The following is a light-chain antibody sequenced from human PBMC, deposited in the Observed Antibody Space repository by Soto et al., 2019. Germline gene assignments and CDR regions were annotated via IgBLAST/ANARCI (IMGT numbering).Light chain of an antibody. CDR1: QNINSY. J-gene: IGKJ1*01. CDR2: AAS. CDR3: QQTYGNPPWT. V-gene: IGKV1-39*01. Sequence: DIQMTQSPSSLSAFVGDRVTITCRASQNINSYVNWYQQKPGKAPKLLIYAASSLQSGVPSRFSGSESGTDFTLTISRLQPEDFATYYCQQTYGNPPWTFGQGTKVEVK.